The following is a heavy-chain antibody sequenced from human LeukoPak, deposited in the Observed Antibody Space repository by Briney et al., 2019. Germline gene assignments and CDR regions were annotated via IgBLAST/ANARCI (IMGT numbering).Heavy chain of an antibody. V-gene: IGHV4-39*01. D-gene: IGHD3-10*01. Sequence: SETLSLTCTVSGGSITSSSYYWGWIRQPPGKGLEWIGTIYYSVSTHYNPSLKSRVTISVDTSKNQFSLKLNSVTAADTAVYYCAGQSRRLLWFGELLSPFDYWGQGTLVTVSS. J-gene: IGHJ4*02. CDR1: GGSITSSSYY. CDR3: AGQSRRLLWFGELLSPFDY. CDR2: IYYSVST.